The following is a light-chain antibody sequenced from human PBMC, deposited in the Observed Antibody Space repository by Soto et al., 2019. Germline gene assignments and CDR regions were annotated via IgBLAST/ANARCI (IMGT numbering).Light chain of an antibody. CDR3: QRYNTLRSIG. J-gene: IGKJ5*01. V-gene: IGKV3-15*01. CDR2: VAS. Sequence: EIVTTKYPPTLSVYAGERATXSCRASQSVSSNLAWYQQKPLQAPRLLIYVASTRARGIPARFTGSGTGTDFNLTISTMQSKRLAVYCWQRYNTLRSIGFGQGTRMAI. CDR1: QSVSSN.